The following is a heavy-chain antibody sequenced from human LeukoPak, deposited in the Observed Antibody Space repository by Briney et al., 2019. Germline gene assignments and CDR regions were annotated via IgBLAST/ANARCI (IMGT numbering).Heavy chain of an antibody. CDR2: IYTSGST. Sequence: SETLSLTCAVYGGSFSGYYWSWIRQPAGKGLEWIGRIYTSGSTNYNPSLKSRVTMSVDTSKNQFSLKLSSVTAADTAVYYCARDPPLYYYDSRDYMDVWGKGTTVTVSS. D-gene: IGHD3-22*01. J-gene: IGHJ6*03. CDR1: GGSFSGYY. CDR3: ARDPPLYYYDSRDYMDV. V-gene: IGHV4-4*07.